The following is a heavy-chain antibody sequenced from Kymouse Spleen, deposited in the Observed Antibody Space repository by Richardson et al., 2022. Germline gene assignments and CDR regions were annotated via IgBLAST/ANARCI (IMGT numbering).Heavy chain of an antibody. Sequence: QVQLQESGPGLVKPSETLSLTCTVSGGSISSYYWSWIRQPPGKGLEWIGYIYYSGSTNYNPSLKSRVTISVDTSKNQFSLKLSSVTAADTAVYYCARLSIAARFWYFDLWGRGTLVTVSS. CDR3: ARLSIAARFWYFDL. D-gene: IGHD6-6*01. V-gene: IGHV4-59*01. CDR2: IYYSGST. CDR1: GGSISSYY. J-gene: IGHJ2*01.